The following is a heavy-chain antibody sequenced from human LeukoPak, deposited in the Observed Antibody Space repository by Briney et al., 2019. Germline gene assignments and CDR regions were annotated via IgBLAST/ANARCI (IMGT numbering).Heavy chain of an antibody. Sequence: ASVKVSCKASGYTFTSYGISWVRQAPGQGLEWMGWISAYNGNTNYAQKLQGRVTMTTDTSTSTAYMEVRGLRSDDTAVYYCARVTAAAYVPYYFDYWGQGTLVTVSA. J-gene: IGHJ4*02. CDR3: ARVTAAAYVPYYFDY. CDR1: GYTFTSYG. V-gene: IGHV1-18*01. D-gene: IGHD6-13*01. CDR2: ISAYNGNT.